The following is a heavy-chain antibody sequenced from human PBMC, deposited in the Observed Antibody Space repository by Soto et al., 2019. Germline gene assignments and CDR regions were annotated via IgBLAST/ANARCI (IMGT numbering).Heavy chain of an antibody. D-gene: IGHD3-3*01. V-gene: IGHV1-18*04. J-gene: IGHJ6*02. CDR1: GYTFTSYG. Sequence: ASVKVSCKASGYTFTSYGISWARQAPGQGLEWMGWISAYNGNTNYAQKLQGRVTMTTDTSTSTAYMELRSLRSDDTALYYCSRVIYHDFHGCMDVWGQGTTVTVSS. CDR3: SRVIYHDFHGCMDV. CDR2: ISAYNGNT.